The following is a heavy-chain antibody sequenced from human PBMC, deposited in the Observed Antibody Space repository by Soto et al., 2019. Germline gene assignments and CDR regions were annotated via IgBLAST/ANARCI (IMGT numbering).Heavy chain of an antibody. V-gene: IGHV1-69*01. J-gene: IGHJ6*02. Sequence: QVQLVQSGAEVKKPGSSVKVSCKASGGTFSHHAFSWVRQAPGQGLEWMGGIITIFGTADYAQKFQGRVTITADESTSTAYMELSSLRSEDTAVYYCARGAGEGIAVAGTFSGYYYYYGMDVWGQGTTVTVSS. CDR1: GGTFSHHA. CDR3: ARGAGEGIAVAGTFSGYYYYYGMDV. D-gene: IGHD6-19*01. CDR2: IITIFGTA.